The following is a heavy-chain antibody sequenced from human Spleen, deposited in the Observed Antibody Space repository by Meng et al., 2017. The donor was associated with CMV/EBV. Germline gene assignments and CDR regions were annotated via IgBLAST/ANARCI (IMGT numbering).Heavy chain of an antibody. J-gene: IGHJ4*02. V-gene: IGHV3-23*01. CDR3: AKGADYGDY. CDR1: GFTFSSYA. CDR2: ISGSGGST. Sequence: GESLKISCTASGFTFSSYAMSWVRQAPGKGLEWVSAISGSGGSTYYADSVKGRFTISRDNSKNTLYLQMNSLRAEDTAVCYCAKGADYGDYWGQGTLVTVSS. D-gene: IGHD6-19*01.